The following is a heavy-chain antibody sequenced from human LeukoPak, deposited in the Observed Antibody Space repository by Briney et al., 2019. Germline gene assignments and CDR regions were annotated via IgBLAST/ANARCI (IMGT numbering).Heavy chain of an antibody. D-gene: IGHD4-17*01. V-gene: IGHV1-46*01. J-gene: IGHJ4*02. CDR2: INPSGGKR. CDR1: GYTFTSYY. Sequence: ASVKVSCKASGYTFTSYYMNWVRQAPGQGLEWMGMINPSGGKRNYAQKLQGRVTMTTDTSTSTAYMELRSLRSDDTAVYYCARGRTVTYDYWGQGTLVTVSS. CDR3: ARGRTVTYDY.